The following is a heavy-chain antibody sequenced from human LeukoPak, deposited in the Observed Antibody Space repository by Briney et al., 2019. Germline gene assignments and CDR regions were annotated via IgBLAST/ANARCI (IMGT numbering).Heavy chain of an antibody. Sequence: GGSLRLSCVASGFTFSASDLHWVRQASGKGLEWVGRIRSNTKNYAIAYAESVKGRFTISRDDSKNTAYLHMNSLKSEDTAMCYCTRFVDSTLVFDYWGPGTRVTVSS. D-gene: IGHD5-18*01. CDR3: TRFVDSTLVFDY. CDR2: IRSNTKNYAI. CDR1: GFTFSASD. V-gene: IGHV3-73*01. J-gene: IGHJ4*02.